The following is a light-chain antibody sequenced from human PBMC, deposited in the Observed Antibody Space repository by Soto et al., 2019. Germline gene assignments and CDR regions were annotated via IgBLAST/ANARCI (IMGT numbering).Light chain of an antibody. Sequence: EIVFTQSPATLSLSPGERATLSCSAIQTVNNYLAWYQQKPGQAPRLLIYDASNRATGMPAKFSGSGSGTDFTLTISSLEPEDSAVYYCQQRSNSPPCITFGQGTRLEIK. CDR2: DAS. CDR1: QTVNNY. V-gene: IGKV3-11*01. J-gene: IGKJ5*01. CDR3: QQRSNSPPCIT.